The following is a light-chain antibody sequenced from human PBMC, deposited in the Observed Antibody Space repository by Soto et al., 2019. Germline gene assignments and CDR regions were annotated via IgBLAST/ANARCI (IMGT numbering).Light chain of an antibody. Sequence: EIVMPQSPATLSVSPGERATLSGRASQSVNINLAWYQQKPGQAARLLIFGASSRANGIPARFSGSGSGTEFTLTISNLQTEEFAVYYCKKYNKWPRTVGKGTKVDIK. CDR1: QSVNIN. CDR3: KKYNKWPRT. V-gene: IGKV3-15*01. CDR2: GAS. J-gene: IGKJ1*01.